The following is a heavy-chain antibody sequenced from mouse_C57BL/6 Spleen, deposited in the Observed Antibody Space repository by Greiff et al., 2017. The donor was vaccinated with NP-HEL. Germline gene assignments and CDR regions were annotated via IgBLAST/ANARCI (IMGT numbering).Heavy chain of an antibody. CDR1: GYAFSSYW. CDR2: IYPGDGDT. Sequence: VQLQESGAELVKPGASVKISCKASGYAFSSYWMNWVKQRPGKGLEWIGQIYPGDGDTNYNGKFKGKATLTADKSSSTAYMQLSSLTSEDSAVYFCASYYYGSSYDWYFDVWGTGTTVTVSS. CDR3: ASYYYGSSYDWYFDV. V-gene: IGHV1-80*01. J-gene: IGHJ1*03. D-gene: IGHD1-1*01.